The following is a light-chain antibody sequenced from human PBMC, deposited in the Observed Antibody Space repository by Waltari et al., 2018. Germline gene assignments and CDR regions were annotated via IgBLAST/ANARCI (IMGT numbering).Light chain of an antibody. V-gene: IGKV1-33*01. Sequence: DIQMTQSPSSLSASVGDRVTLTCQASQDISNYLNWYQQKPGKAPKLLIYDASNLETGVPSRFSGSGSGTDFTFTISSLQPEDIATYYCQQYDNLPSFTFGPGTKVDIK. CDR3: QQYDNLPSFT. CDR2: DAS. CDR1: QDISNY. J-gene: IGKJ3*01.